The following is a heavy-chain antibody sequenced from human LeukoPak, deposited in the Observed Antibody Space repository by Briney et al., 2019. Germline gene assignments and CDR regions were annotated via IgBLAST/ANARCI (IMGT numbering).Heavy chain of an antibody. V-gene: IGHV3-74*01. J-gene: IGHJ4*02. CDR1: GFTFSDYW. Sequence: LSGGSLRLSCAASGFTFSDYWMHWVRQAPGKGLVWVSRIDRDGSTTYYADSVKGRFTISRDNAKNSLYLQMNSLRAEDTALYYCAKGSIGAAAGTSLDYWGQGTLVTVSS. D-gene: IGHD6-13*01. CDR2: IDRDGSTT. CDR3: AKGSIGAAAGTSLDY.